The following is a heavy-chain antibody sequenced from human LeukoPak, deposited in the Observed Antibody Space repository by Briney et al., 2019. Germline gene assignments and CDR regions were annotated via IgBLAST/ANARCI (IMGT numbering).Heavy chain of an antibody. CDR1: GGSISSGDYY. D-gene: IGHD2-2*02. V-gene: IGHV4-31*03. J-gene: IGHJ3*02. Sequence: SETLSLTCTVSGGSISSGDYYWSWIRQHPGKGLEWIGYIYYSGSTYYNPSLKSRVTISVDTSKNQFCLKLSSVTAADTAVYYCARLYTTFRAFDIWGQGTMVTVSS. CDR2: IYYSGST. CDR3: ARLYTTFRAFDI.